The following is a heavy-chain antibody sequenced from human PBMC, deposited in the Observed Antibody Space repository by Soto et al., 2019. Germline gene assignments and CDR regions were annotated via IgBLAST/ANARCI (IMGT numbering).Heavy chain of an antibody. CDR3: AAYCSGGSCYYRGVNYYYMDV. V-gene: IGHV1-24*01. Sequence: ASVKVSCKVSGYTLTELSMHWVRQAPGKGLEWMGGFDPEDGETIYAQKFQGRVTMTEDTSTDTAYLELSSLRSEDTALYYFAAYCSGGSCYYRGVNYYYMDVWAKGPRSPSP. CDR1: GYTLTELS. J-gene: IGHJ6*03. D-gene: IGHD2-15*01. CDR2: FDPEDGET.